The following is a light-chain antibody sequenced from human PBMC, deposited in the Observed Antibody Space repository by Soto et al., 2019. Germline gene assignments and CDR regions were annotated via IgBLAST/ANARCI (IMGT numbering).Light chain of an antibody. J-gene: IGKJ1*01. CDR1: QGISSY. V-gene: IGKV1-8*01. CDR2: AAS. CDR3: QQYYSYPLT. Sequence: ALRMTQSPSSFSASTGDRVTITCRASQGISSYLAWYQQKPGKAPKLLIYAASTLQSGVPSRFCGSGSGTDFTLTISCLQSEDFATYYCQQYYSYPLTFGQGTKVEIK.